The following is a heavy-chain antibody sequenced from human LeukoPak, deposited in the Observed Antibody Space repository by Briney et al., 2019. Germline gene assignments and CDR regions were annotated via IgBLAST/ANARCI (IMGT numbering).Heavy chain of an antibody. J-gene: IGHJ5*02. CDR1: GFTFSSYW. D-gene: IGHD3-22*01. CDR2: IKQDGSEK. CDR3: AKDHYDSSGYAKNWFDP. V-gene: IGHV3-7*01. Sequence: GGSLRLSCAASGFTFSSYWMSWVRQAPGKGLEWVANIKQDGSEKYYVDSVKGRFTISRDNAKNSLYLQMNSLRAEDTAVYYCAKDHYDSSGYAKNWFDPWGQGTLVTVSS.